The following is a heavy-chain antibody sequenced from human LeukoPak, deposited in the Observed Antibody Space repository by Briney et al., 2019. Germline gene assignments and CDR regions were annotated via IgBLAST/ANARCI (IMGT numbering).Heavy chain of an antibody. CDR1: GFSFSNAW. Sequence: PGGSLRLSCATSGFSFSNAWMNWVRQAPGKGLEWVSAISGSGGSTYYADSVKGRFTISRDNSKNTLYLQMNSLRAEDTAVYYCAKDYRYCSGGSCYSGYYFDYWGQGTLVTVSS. J-gene: IGHJ4*02. V-gene: IGHV3-23*01. D-gene: IGHD2-15*01. CDR3: AKDYRYCSGGSCYSGYYFDY. CDR2: ISGSGGST.